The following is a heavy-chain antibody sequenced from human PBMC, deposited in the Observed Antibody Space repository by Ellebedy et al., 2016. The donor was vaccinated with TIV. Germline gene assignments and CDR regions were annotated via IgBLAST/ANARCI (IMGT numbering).Heavy chain of an antibody. CDR2: INHSGST. J-gene: IGHJ5*02. Sequence: MPSETLSLTCAVYGGSFSGYYWSWIRQPPGKGLEWIGEINHSGSTNYNPSLKSRVTISVDTSKNQFSLKLSSVTAADTAVYYCARAPHYDIVVVVAEDWFDPWGQGTLVTVSS. V-gene: IGHV4-34*01. CDR3: ARAPHYDIVVVVAEDWFDP. D-gene: IGHD2-15*01. CDR1: GGSFSGYY.